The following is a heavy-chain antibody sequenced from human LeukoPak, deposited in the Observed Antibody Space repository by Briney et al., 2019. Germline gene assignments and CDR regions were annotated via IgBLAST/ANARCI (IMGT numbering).Heavy chain of an antibody. D-gene: IGHD2-15*01. CDR1: GFTFDDYG. CDR3: ARAGSELHYYYYYYYMDV. CDR2: INWNGGST. V-gene: IGHV3-20*03. J-gene: IGHJ6*03. Sequence: GGSLRLSFAASGFTFDDYGMSWVRQAPGKGLEWVSGINWNGGSTGYADSVKGRFTISRDNAKNSLYLQMNSLRAEDTALYYCARAGSELHYYYYYYYMDVWGKGTTVTVSS.